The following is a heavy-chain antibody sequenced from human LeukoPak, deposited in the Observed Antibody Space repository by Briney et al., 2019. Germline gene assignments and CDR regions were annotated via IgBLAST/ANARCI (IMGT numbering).Heavy chain of an antibody. Sequence: ASVKVSCKASGYTFTSYGISWVRQAPGQGLEWMGWISAYNGNTNYAQKLQGRVTMTTDTSTSTAYMELRSLRSDDTAVYYCARDPEDSSSSGVDWFDPWGQGTLVTVSS. CDR3: ARDPEDSSSSGVDWFDP. V-gene: IGHV1-18*01. CDR2: ISAYNGNT. CDR1: GYTFTSYG. D-gene: IGHD6-6*01. J-gene: IGHJ5*02.